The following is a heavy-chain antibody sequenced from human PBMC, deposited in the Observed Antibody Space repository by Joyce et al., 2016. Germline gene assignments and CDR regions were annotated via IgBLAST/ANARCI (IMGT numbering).Heavy chain of an antibody. V-gene: IGHV3-53*01. CDR2: IYSDGRT. J-gene: IGHJ5*02. CDR3: ASSCSGGSCHWGAWFDP. D-gene: IGHD2-15*01. CDR1: GFTVSINY. Sequence: EVQLVESGGGLIQPGGSLRLSCAASGFTVSINYMSWVRQAPGKWLEWVSVIYSDGRTYYADSVKGRFTISSDNSKNTLYLQMNSLRAEDTAVYYCASSCSGGSCHWGAWFDPWGQGTPVTVSS.